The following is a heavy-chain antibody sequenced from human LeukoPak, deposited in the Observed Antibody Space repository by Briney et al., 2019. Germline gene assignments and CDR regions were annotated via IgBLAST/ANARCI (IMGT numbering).Heavy chain of an antibody. CDR1: GFTFSSYA. V-gene: IGHV4-34*01. CDR2: INHSGST. Sequence: GSLRLSCAASGFTFSSYAMSWVRQPPGKGLEWIGEINHSGSTNYNPSLKSRVTISVDTSKNQFSLKLSSVTAADTAVYYCARNRYYYYMDVWGKGTTVTISS. CDR3: ARNRYYYYMDV. D-gene: IGHD1-14*01. J-gene: IGHJ6*03.